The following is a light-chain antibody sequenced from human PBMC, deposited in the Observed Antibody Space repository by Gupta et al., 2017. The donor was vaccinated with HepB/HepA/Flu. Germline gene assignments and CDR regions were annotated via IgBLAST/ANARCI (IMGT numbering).Light chain of an antibody. CDR1: HTDIGTYNY. J-gene: IGLJ2*01. Sequence: QSDLTQPASVSGSPGQSITMSCTGTHTDIGTYNYVSWYQQPSGKAPRLIIYDVHNRPSGVSNRFSGSKSGNTASLTVSGLQAEDEGDYYCSSYTTSETRVFGGGTKLTVL. CDR2: DVH. V-gene: IGLV2-14*03. CDR3: SSYTTSETRV.